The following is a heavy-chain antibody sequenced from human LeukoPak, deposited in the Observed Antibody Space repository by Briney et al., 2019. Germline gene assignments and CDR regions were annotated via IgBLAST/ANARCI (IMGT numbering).Heavy chain of an antibody. CDR3: ARVDIVVVVAADWYFDL. D-gene: IGHD2-15*01. CDR1: GGSISSYY. V-gene: IGHV4-59*01. Sequence: SETLSLTCTVSGGSISSYYWSWIRQPPGKGLEWIGYIYYSGSTNYNPSLKSRVTISVDTSKNQFSLKLSSVTAADTAVYYCARVDIVVVVAADWYFDLWGRGTLVTVSS. J-gene: IGHJ2*01. CDR2: IYYSGST.